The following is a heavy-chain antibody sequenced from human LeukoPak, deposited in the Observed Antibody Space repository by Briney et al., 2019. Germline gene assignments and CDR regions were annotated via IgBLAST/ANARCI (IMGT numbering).Heavy chain of an antibody. D-gene: IGHD5-18*01. CDR1: GYTFTGYY. CDR2: INPNSGGT. Sequence: ASVKVSCKASGYTFTGYYMHWVRQAPGQGLEWMGRINPNSGGTNYAQKFQGRVTMTRDTSISTAYMELSRLRSDDTAVYYCARVWYSYGYFDYWGQGPLVTVSS. V-gene: IGHV1-2*06. CDR3: ARVWYSYGYFDY. J-gene: IGHJ4*02.